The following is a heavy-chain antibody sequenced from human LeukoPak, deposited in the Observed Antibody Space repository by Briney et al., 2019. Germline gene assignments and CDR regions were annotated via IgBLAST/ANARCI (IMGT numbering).Heavy chain of an antibody. CDR3: AKLGVTMIVVAPPFDY. Sequence: GSLRLSCAASGFTLSSYAMSWVRQAPGKGLEWVSAISGSGGSTYYADSVKGRFTISRDNSKNTLYLQMNSLRAEDTAVYYCAKLGVTMIVVAPPFDYWGQGTLVTVSS. J-gene: IGHJ4*02. CDR2: ISGSGGST. V-gene: IGHV3-23*01. CDR1: GFTLSSYA. D-gene: IGHD3-22*01.